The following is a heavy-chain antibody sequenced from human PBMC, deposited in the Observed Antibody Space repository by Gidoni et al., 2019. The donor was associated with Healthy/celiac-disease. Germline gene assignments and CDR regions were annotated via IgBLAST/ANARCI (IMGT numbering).Heavy chain of an antibody. CDR1: GFTFSSYS. V-gene: IGHV3-21*01. D-gene: IGHD6-19*01. CDR2: ISSSSSYI. Sequence: EVQLVESGGCLVKPGGSLRLSCAASGFTFSSYSMNWVRQAPGKGLEWVSSISSSSSYIYYADSVKGRFTISRDNAKNSLYLQMNSLRAEDTAVYYCARDYLRGYSSGWYGFWGQGTLVTVSS. J-gene: IGHJ4*02. CDR3: ARDYLRGYSSGWYGF.